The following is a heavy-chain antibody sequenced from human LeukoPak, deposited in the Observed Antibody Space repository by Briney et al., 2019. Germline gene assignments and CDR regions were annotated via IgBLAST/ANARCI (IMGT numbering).Heavy chain of an antibody. D-gene: IGHD1-7*01. V-gene: IGHV4-34*01. Sequence: SETLSLTCAVYGGSFSAYYWSWVRQSPGKGLEWIAEINHRGDTNYNPSVKSRVTISVDTSKNQFSLKVTSLTAADTAIYYCARGPTISETSDFDYWGQGTLVTVPS. CDR1: GGSFSAYY. J-gene: IGHJ4*02. CDR2: INHRGDT. CDR3: ARGPTISETSDFDY.